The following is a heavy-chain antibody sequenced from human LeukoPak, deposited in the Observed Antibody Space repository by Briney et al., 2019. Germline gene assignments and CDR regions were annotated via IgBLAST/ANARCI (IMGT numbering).Heavy chain of an antibody. V-gene: IGHV3-15*01. Sequence: GGSLRLSCAASGFIFSNAWMSWVRQAPGKGLEWVGRIKKKADGGTTDYAAPVKGRFIISRDDSKNTLYLQMNSLKTEDTAVYYCTTEYYYDSSGLFDYWGQGTLVTVSS. D-gene: IGHD3-22*01. CDR1: GFIFSNAW. CDR3: TTEYYYDSSGLFDY. CDR2: IKKKADGGTT. J-gene: IGHJ4*02.